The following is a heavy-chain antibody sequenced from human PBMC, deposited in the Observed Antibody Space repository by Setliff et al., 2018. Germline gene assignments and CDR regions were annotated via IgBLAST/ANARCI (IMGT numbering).Heavy chain of an antibody. J-gene: IGHJ5*02. CDR1: GYSFTSYW. D-gene: IGHD3-3*01. CDR3: ARSRSNFWSAPTGPFDP. CDR2: IYPGDSDT. V-gene: IGHV5-51*01. Sequence: GESLKISCKGSGYSFTSYWIGWVRQMPGKGLEWMGIIYPGDSDTRYSPSFQGQVTISADKSISTAYLQWCSLKASDTAMYYCARSRSNFWSAPTGPFDPWGQGTLVTVSS.